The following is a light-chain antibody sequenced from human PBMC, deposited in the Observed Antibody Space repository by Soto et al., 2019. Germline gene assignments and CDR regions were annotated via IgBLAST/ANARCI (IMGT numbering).Light chain of an antibody. J-gene: IGKJ4*01. CDR3: QQYGASPLT. CDR1: ESVSDNY. V-gene: IGKV3-20*01. CDR2: GAS. Sequence: EIVLTQSPGTLSLSPGERATLSCRASESVSDNYLAWYQQRSGQAPRLVIYGASSRASAGPDRFSGSGSGAGFTLSISRLEPEEFAVYYCQQYGASPLTFGGGTKVEIK.